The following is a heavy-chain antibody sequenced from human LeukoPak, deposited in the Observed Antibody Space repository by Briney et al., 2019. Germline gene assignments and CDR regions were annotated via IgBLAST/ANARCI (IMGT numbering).Heavy chain of an antibody. CDR1: GGSISSYY. J-gene: IGHJ3*02. CDR3: ARDPRRSGLTDAFDI. D-gene: IGHD3-10*01. V-gene: IGHV4-59*01. CDR2: IYYSGST. Sequence: PSETLSLTCTVSGGSISSYYWSWIRQPPGKGLEWIGYIYYSGSTNYNPSLKSRVTISVDTSKNQFSLKLSSVTAADTAVYYCARDPRRSGLTDAFDIWGQGTMVTVSS.